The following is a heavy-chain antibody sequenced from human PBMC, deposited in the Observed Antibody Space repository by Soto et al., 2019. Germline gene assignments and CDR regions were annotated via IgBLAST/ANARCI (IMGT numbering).Heavy chain of an antibody. J-gene: IGHJ4*02. CDR3: ARVPLSGYLDDY. CDR2: ISAYNGNT. D-gene: IGHD3-22*01. CDR1: GYTFTSYG. Sequence: ASVQVSCKASGYTFTSYGISWVRQAPGQGLEWMGWISAYNGNTNYAQKLQGRVTMTTDTSTSTAYMELRSLRSDDTAVYYCARVPLSGYLDDYWGQGTLVTVSS. V-gene: IGHV1-18*01.